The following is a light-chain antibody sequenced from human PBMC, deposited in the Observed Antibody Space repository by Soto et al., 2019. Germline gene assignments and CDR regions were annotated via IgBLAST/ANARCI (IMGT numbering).Light chain of an antibody. J-gene: IGLJ3*02. CDR3: CSYAGTYTQWV. V-gene: IGLV2-11*01. CDR2: DVS. Sequence: QSALTQPRSVSGSPGQSVTISCTGTSSDVGGYNYVSWDQQHPGKAPKLVIYDVSKRPSGVPDRFSGSKSGNTASLTVSGLQAEDEADYSCCSYAGTYTQWVFGGGTKLTVL. CDR1: SSDVGGYNY.